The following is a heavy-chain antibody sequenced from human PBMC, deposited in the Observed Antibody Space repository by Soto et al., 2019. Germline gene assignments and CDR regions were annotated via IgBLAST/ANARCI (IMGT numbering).Heavy chain of an antibody. CDR1: GFTFSPYW. D-gene: IGHD3-10*01. CDR2: INSDGSST. V-gene: IGHV3-74*01. Sequence: EVQLVESGGGLVQPGGSLRLSCAASGFTFSPYWIHWVRQAPGKGMVWVSRINSDGSSTNYADSVKGRFTISRHNAKNTLFLQMNSLRGEATAVYYCARDRWGGGRDMDVWGQGTTVTVSS. J-gene: IGHJ6*02. CDR3: ARDRWGGGRDMDV.